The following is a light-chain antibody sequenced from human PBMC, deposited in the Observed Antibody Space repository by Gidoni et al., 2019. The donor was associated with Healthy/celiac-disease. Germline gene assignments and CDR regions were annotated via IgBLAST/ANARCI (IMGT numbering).Light chain of an antibody. J-gene: IGKJ3*01. CDR3: QQRSNWLSVT. Sequence: EIVLTQSPATLSLSPGERATLSCRASQSVSSYLAWYQQQPGQAPRLLIYDASNRATGIPARFSGSGSGTDFSLTISSLEPEDFAVDYCQQRSNWLSVTFGPGTKVDIK. CDR2: DAS. V-gene: IGKV3-11*01. CDR1: QSVSSY.